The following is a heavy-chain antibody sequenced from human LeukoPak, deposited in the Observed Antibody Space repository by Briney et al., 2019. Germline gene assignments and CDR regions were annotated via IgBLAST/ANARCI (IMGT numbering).Heavy chain of an antibody. CDR2: IYYSGST. D-gene: IGHD3-9*01. Sequence: SETLSLTCTVSGGSISSGGYYWSWIRQHPGKGLEWIGYIYYSGSTYYNPSLKSRVTISVDTSKNQFSLKLSSVTAADTAVYYCARSINARYDILTGYLFPYYFDYWGQGTLVTVSS. V-gene: IGHV4-31*03. CDR1: GGSISSGGYY. CDR3: ARSINARYDILTGYLFPYYFDY. J-gene: IGHJ4*02.